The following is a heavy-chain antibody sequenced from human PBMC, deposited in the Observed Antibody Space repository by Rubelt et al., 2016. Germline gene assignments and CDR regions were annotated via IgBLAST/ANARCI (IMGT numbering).Heavy chain of an antibody. J-gene: IGHJ1*01. V-gene: IGHV4-34*01. CDR3: ARVEYSSSPAEYFQH. Sequence: QVQLQQWGAGLLKPSETLSLTCAVYGGSFSGYYWSWIRQPPGKGLEWIGEINHSGSTNYNPSLKSLVTIAGETSKNQFALKLSSVTAADTAVYYCARVEYSSSPAEYFQHWGQGTLVTVSS. CDR1: GGSFSGYY. CDR2: INHSGST. D-gene: IGHD6-6*01.